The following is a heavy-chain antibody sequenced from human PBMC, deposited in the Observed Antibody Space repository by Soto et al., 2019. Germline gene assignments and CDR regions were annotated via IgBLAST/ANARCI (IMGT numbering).Heavy chain of an antibody. CDR2: TDPSDSQT. CDR3: ARQIYDSDTGPNFQYYFDS. V-gene: IGHV5-10-1*01. D-gene: IGHD3-22*01. J-gene: IGHJ4*02. CDR1: GYSFAGYW. Sequence: GESLKISCKGSGYSFAGYWITWVRQKPGKGLEWMGRTDPSDSQTYYSPSFRGHVTISVTKSITTVFLQWSSLRASDTAMYYCARQIYDSDTGPNFQYYFDSWGQGTPVTVSS.